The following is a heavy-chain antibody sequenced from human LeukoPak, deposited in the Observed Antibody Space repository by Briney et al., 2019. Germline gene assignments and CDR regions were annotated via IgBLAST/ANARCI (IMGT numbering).Heavy chain of an antibody. CDR1: GFTFSSYG. CDR3: ARVRGYAFDY. D-gene: IGHD3-22*01. Sequence: GGSLRLSCAASGFTFSSYGMHWVRQAPGKGLELVANIKQDGSEKYYVDSVKGRFTISRDNAKNSLYLQMNSLRAEDTAVYYCARVRGYAFDYWGQGTLVTVSS. CDR2: IKQDGSEK. J-gene: IGHJ4*02. V-gene: IGHV3-7*01.